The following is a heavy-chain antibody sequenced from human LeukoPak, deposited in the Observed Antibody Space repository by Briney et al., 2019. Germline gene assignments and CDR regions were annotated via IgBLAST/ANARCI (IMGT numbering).Heavy chain of an antibody. V-gene: IGHV4-39*01. CDR1: GGSISSSSYY. CDR2: IYYSGST. CDR3: ASRMYSSSSRLNFDY. Sequence: PSETLSLTCTVSGGSISSSSYYWAWIRQPPGKGLEWVGGIYYSGSTYYNPSLKSRVTISVDTSKNQFSLKLSSVTAADTAVYYCASRMYSSSSRLNFDYWGQGTLVTVSS. J-gene: IGHJ4*02. D-gene: IGHD6-6*01.